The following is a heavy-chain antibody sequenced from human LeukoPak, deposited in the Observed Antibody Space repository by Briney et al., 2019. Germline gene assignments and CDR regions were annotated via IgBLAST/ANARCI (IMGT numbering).Heavy chain of an antibody. CDR2: IYYSGST. V-gene: IGHV4-59*12. Sequence: SETLSLTCTVSGGSFSSYYWSWIRQPPGKGLEWIGYIYYSGSTNYNPSLKSRVTISVDTSKKQFSLKLSSVAAADTAVYYCARGGGRQSSSSDFDYWGQGTLVTVSS. CDR3: ARGGGRQSSSSDFDY. CDR1: GGSFSSYY. D-gene: IGHD6-6*01. J-gene: IGHJ4*02.